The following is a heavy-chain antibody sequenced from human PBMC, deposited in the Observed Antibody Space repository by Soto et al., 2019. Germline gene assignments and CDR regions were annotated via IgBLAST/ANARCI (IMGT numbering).Heavy chain of an antibody. CDR1: GYTFTSYG. CDR3: ARDLTNGAASDL. CDR2: ISAYNGNT. D-gene: IGHD2-8*01. J-gene: IGHJ4*02. Sequence: QVQLVQSGAEVKKPGASVKVSCQASGYTFTSYGISWVRQAPGQGLEWRGWISAYNGNTYCVEKFQGRVTMTTDTSTSTAYMDLRSLRFDDTAVYFCARDLTNGAASDLWGQGTLVTVSS. V-gene: IGHV1-18*01.